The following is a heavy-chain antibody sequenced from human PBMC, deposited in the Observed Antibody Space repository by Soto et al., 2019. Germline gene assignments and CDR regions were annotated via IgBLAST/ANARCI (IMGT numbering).Heavy chain of an antibody. J-gene: IGHJ1*01. CDR3: VTDATNVFAGYFIQDGPPFDQWG. CDR2: ISFDEATK. V-gene: IGHV3-30*09. Sequence: QIELVESGGTVVQPGRSLRLSCVASGFIFSSYAFHWVRQAPGKGLEWVALISFDEATKYYADAVKGRFVISRDNAKNTLYLRMDSLGDADAAAYFCVTDATNVFAGYFIQDGPPFDQWGWG. D-gene: IGHD1-26*01. CDR1: GFIFSSYA.